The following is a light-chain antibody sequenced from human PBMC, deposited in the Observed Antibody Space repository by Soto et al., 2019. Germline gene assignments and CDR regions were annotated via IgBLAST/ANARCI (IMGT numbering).Light chain of an antibody. CDR2: GAS. V-gene: IGKV3-20*01. CDR1: ETVSSN. J-gene: IGKJ1*01. Sequence: EIVMSTSPATLSLSPGERATLSCRASETVSSNLGWYQQRPGQATSPLMYGASSRDIGIADRSSGRGSGTDFSLSFSKLEPEDGAVDDSQDYASSPRPFGQGTKVDI. CDR3: QDYASSPRP.